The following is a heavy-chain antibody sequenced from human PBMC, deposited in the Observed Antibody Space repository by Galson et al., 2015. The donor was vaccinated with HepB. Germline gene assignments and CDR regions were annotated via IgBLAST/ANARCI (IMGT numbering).Heavy chain of an antibody. D-gene: IGHD3-3*01. CDR1: GFTFSSYG. Sequence: SLRLSCAASGFTFSSYGMHWVRQAPGKGLEWVAAIWYDGSNKYYADSVKGRFTISRDNSKNTLYLQMNSLRAEDTAVYYCARGYDFWSPYYMDVWGKGTTVTVSS. J-gene: IGHJ6*03. V-gene: IGHV3-33*01. CDR3: ARGYDFWSPYYMDV. CDR2: IWYDGSNK.